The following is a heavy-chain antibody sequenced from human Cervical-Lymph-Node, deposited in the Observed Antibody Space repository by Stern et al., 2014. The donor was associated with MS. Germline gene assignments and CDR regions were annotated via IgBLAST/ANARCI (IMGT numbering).Heavy chain of an antibody. Sequence: DQLVESGAEVKKPGASVKVSCKASGYTFTSYYMHWVRQAPGQGLEWMGIINHSGGSTSYAQKLQGRVTMTRDTSTSTGYMALSSLRSEDTAVYYCARVGATGGWWFDPWGQGTLVTVSS. D-gene: IGHD1-26*01. J-gene: IGHJ5*02. CDR2: INHSGGST. V-gene: IGHV1-46*03. CDR3: ARVGATGGWWFDP. CDR1: GYTFTSYY.